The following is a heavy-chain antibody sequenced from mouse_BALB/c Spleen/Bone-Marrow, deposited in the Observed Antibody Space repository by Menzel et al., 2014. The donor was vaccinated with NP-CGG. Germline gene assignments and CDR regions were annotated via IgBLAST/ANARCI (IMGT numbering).Heavy chain of an antibody. CDR1: GISITTGNYR. Sequence: EVKLLGSGPGLVKPSQTVSLTCTVTGISITTGNYRWSWIRQFPGNKLEWIGYIYYSGTITYNPSLTSRTTITRDTSKNQFFLEMNSLTAEDTATYYCARDGNYDGYFDYWGQGTTLTVSS. D-gene: IGHD2-1*01. V-gene: IGHV3-5*02. CDR2: IYYSGTI. CDR3: ARDGNYDGYFDY. J-gene: IGHJ2*01.